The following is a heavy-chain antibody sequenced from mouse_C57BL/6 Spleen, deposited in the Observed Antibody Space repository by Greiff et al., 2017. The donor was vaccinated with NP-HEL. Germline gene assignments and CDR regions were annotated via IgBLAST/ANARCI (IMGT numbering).Heavy chain of an antibody. CDR1: GFTFSSYA. CDR3: ARGGAYYSNYGYFDY. V-gene: IGHV5-4*03. J-gene: IGHJ2*01. Sequence: EVKVVESGGGLVKPGGSLKLSCAASGFTFSSYAMSWVRQTPEKRLEWVATISDGGSYTYYPDNVKGRFTISRDNAKNNLYLQMSHLKSEDTAMYYCARGGAYYSNYGYFDYWGQGTTLTVSS. CDR2: ISDGGSYT. D-gene: IGHD2-5*01.